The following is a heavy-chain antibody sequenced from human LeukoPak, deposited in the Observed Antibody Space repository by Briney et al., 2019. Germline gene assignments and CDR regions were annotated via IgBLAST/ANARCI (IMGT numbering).Heavy chain of an antibody. J-gene: IGHJ4*02. CDR3: ARVSDYDCFDY. Sequence: SQTLSLTCTVSGGSISSGSYYWSWIRQPAGKGLEWIGRIYTSGSTNYNPSLKSRVTISVDTSKNQFSLKLSSVTAADTAVYYCARVSDYDCFDYWGQGTLVTVSS. V-gene: IGHV4-61*02. D-gene: IGHD4-17*01. CDR2: IYTSGST. CDR1: GGSISSGSYY.